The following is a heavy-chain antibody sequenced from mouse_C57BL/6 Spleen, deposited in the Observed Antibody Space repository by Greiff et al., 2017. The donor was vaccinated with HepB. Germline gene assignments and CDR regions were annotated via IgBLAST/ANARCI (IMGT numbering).Heavy chain of an antibody. J-gene: IGHJ4*01. CDR2: ISSGGDYI. CDR3: TRDPGIYAMDY. V-gene: IGHV5-9-1*02. CDR1: GFTFSSYA. Sequence: EVKLQESGEGLVKPGGSLKLSCAASGFTFSSYAMSWVRQTPEKRLEWVAYISSGGDYIYYADTVKGRFTISRDNARNTLYLQMSSLKSEDTAMYYCTRDPGIYAMDYWGQGTSVTVSS.